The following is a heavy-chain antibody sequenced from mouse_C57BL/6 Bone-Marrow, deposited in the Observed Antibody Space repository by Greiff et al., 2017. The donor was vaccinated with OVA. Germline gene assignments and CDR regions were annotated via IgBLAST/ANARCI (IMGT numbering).Heavy chain of an antibody. D-gene: IGHD1-1*01. V-gene: IGHV1-39*01. CDR2: INPNYGTT. Sequence: EVQLQQSGPELVKPGASVKISCKASGYSFTDYNMNWVKQSNGKSLEWIGVINPNYGTTSYNQTFKGKATLTVDQSSSTAYMQLNSLTSEDAAVYCCARAGGYYGYWYFDVWGTGTTVTVSS. CDR1: GYSFTDYN. J-gene: IGHJ1*03. CDR3: ARAGGYYGYWYFDV.